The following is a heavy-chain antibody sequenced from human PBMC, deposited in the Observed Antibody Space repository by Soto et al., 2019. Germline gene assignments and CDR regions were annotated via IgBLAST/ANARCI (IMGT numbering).Heavy chain of an antibody. CDR2: MTPNSGNT. J-gene: IGHJ5*02. CDR1: GYTFTSYD. CDR3: ARARIAVAGRKGWFDP. V-gene: IGHV1-8*01. Sequence: ASVKVSCKASGYTFTSYDIHWVRQATGQGLEWMGWMTPNSGNTGYAQKFQGRVTMTRNTFISTAYMELSSLRSEDTAVYYCARARIAVAGRKGWFDPWGQGTLVT. D-gene: IGHD6-19*01.